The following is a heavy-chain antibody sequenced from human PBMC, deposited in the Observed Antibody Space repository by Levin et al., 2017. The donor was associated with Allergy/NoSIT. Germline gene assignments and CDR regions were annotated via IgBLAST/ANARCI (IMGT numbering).Heavy chain of an antibody. J-gene: IGHJ6*02. D-gene: IGHD3-10*01. CDR1: GYSFTSYW. V-gene: IGHV5-51*01. CDR2: IYPGDSDT. CDR3: ARGDWRVGRDYYGSGSYWVQDYYYYGMDV. Sequence: GESLKISCKGSGYSFTSYWIGWVRQMPGKGLEWMGIIYPGDSDTRYSPSFQGQVTISADKSISTAYLQWSSLKASDTAMYYCARGDWRVGRDYYGSGSYWVQDYYYYGMDVWGQGTTVTVSS.